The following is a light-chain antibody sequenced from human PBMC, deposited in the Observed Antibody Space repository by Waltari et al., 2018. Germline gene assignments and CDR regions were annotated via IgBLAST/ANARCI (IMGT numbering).Light chain of an antibody. CDR3: QQYNTYPS. J-gene: IGKJ2*01. CDR1: QSISNW. CDR2: KAS. Sequence: DIQTTQSPSSLSASVGDRVTRTCRASQSISNWLAWYHQKPGKAPILLIYKASILKSGVPSRFSGSGSGTQFTLTISSLQPGDFATYYCQQYNTYPSFGQGTKLEIK. V-gene: IGKV1-5*03.